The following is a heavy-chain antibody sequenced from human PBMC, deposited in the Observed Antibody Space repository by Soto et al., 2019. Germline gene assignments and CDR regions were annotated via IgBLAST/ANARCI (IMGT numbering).Heavy chain of an antibody. V-gene: IGHV4-30-4*01. D-gene: IGHD3-3*01. CDR2: IYNSGIT. J-gene: IGHJ5*02. Sequence: SGTLSLTCTVSGGSISSGDYSWSWVRQSPGKGLEWIGHIYNSGITYYNPSLKSRVVISIDTSRNQFSLRLNSLTAADRAVYFCARGVTVFGLVSRFWFDPWGQGTVVTVSS. CDR3: ARGVTVFGLVSRFWFDP. CDR1: GGSISSGDYS.